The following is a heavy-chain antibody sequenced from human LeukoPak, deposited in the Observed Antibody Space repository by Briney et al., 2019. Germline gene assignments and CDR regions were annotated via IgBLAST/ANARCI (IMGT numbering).Heavy chain of an antibody. J-gene: IGHJ3*02. CDR1: GYTFTGYY. Sequence: ASVKVSCKASGYTFTGYYMHWVRQAPGQGLEWMGWINPNSGGTKYAQKFQGRVTMTRDTSISTAYMELSRLRSDDTAVYYCARDGFTVTTAAFDIWGQGTMVTVSS. D-gene: IGHD4-17*01. V-gene: IGHV1-2*02. CDR2: INPNSGGT. CDR3: ARDGFTVTTAAFDI.